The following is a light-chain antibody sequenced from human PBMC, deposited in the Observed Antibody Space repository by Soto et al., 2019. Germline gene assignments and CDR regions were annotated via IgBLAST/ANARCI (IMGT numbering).Light chain of an antibody. J-gene: IGLJ1*01. V-gene: IGLV2-14*01. CDR3: SSYTTSNTLV. CDR1: SSDFGGYNY. Sequence: QSVLTQPASVSGSPGQSITISCTGTSSDFGGYNYVSWYQHHPGKAPKLMIYEVSNRPSGISSRFSGSKSGNTASLTISGLQAEDEADYYCSSYTTSNTLVFGTGTKVTVL. CDR2: EVS.